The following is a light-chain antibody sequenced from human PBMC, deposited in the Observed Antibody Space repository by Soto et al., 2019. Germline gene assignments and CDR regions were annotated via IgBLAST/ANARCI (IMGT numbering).Light chain of an antibody. CDR3: TSYATGSAYV. Sequence: HSVLTQPPPLSGSPGQSVTLSCPGTSSDVGGYNRVSWYQQPPGKAPKLLIYDVSNRPSGGSTRFSGSKSGNTASLTISGLQAEDEADYYCTSYATGSAYVFGPGTKVTVL. CDR2: DVS. J-gene: IGLJ1*01. V-gene: IGLV2-18*02. CDR1: SSDVGGYNR.